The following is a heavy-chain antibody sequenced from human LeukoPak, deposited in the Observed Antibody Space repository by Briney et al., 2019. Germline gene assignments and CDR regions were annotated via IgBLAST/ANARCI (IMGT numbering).Heavy chain of an antibody. V-gene: IGHV3-7*03. D-gene: IGHD3-16*01. CDR1: GFTFSGFW. J-gene: IGHJ6*02. CDR2: INHNGNVN. Sequence: SLRLSCAVSGFTFSGFWMSWSRQAPGKGLERVASINHNGNVNYYVDSVKGRFTISRDNAKNSLYLQMSNLRAEDTAVYFCARGGGLDVWGRGATVTVSS. CDR3: ARGGGLDV.